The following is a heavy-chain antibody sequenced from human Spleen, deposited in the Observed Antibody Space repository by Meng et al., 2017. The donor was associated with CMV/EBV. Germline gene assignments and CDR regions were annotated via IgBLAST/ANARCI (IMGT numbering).Heavy chain of an antibody. J-gene: IGHJ6*02. CDR3: AYSSGRGWVGKWLDV. D-gene: IGHD3-22*01. Sequence: GGSLRLSCAGSGFTVSKSYMSWVRQAPGKGLEWVSVIFSAGSTYYADSVKGRFTISRDNSQNTLYLQMNRLRAEDTAVYYCAYSSGRGWVGKWLDVWGQGTTVTVSS. CDR2: IFSAGST. CDR1: GFTVSKSY. V-gene: IGHV3-53*01.